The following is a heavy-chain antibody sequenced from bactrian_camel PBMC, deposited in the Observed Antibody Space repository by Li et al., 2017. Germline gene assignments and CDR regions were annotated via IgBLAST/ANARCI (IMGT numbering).Heavy chain of an antibody. V-gene: IGHV3S1*01. J-gene: IGHJ4*01. CDR2: IATGSGNT. Sequence: HVQLVESGGGSVQAGGSLRLSCAISGGPYTTYCMGWFRQAPGKDREGVAHIATGSGNTYYADSVKGRFTISQDNAKNTVYLQMNSLKPEDTAMYYCAAEPSPAPQPLALHEYRHWGRGTQVTVS. CDR3: AAEPSPAPQPLALHEYRH. CDR1: GGPYTTYC.